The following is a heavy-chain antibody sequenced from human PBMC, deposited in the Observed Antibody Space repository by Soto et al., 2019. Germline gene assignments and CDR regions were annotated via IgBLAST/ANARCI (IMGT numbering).Heavy chain of an antibody. Sequence: ASVKVSCKASGYTFTSYYMHWVRQAPGQGLEWMGIINPSGGSTSYAQKFQGRVTMTRDTSTSTVYMELSSLRSEDTAVYYCARGGVTMIVVAHVEFDYCGQGTLVTVSS. D-gene: IGHD3-22*01. CDR1: GYTFTSYY. CDR2: INPSGGST. V-gene: IGHV1-46*01. CDR3: ARGGVTMIVVAHVEFDY. J-gene: IGHJ4*02.